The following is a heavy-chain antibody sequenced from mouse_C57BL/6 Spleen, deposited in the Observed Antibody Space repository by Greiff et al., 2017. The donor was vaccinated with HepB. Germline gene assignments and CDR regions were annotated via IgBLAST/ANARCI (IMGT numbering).Heavy chain of an antibody. CDR2: IYPGDGDT. CDR1: GYAFSSSW. V-gene: IGHV1-82*01. J-gene: IGHJ2*01. D-gene: IGHD4-1*01. CDR3: ARDSGTDDY. Sequence: QVQLKESGPELVKPGASVKISCKASGYAFSSSWMNWVKQRPGKGLEWIGRIYPGDGDTHYNGKFKGKATLTADQSSSPAYMQLSSLTSEASAVYFCARDSGTDDYWGQGTTLTVSS.